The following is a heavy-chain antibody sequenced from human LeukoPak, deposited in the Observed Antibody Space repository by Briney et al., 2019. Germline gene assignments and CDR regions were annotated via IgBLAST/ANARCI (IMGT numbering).Heavy chain of an antibody. CDR1: GFTFSGFG. V-gene: IGHV3-30*03. CDR3: AREVGTPQAFDI. J-gene: IGHJ3*02. CDR2: ISFDGSKK. Sequence: GGSLRLSCAASGFTFSGFGIHWVRQAPGKGLEWVAVISFDGSKKYYADSVKGRFIISRDNAKNSLYLQMSSLKAEDTAIYYCAREVGTPQAFDIWGQGTMVTVSS. D-gene: IGHD1-26*01.